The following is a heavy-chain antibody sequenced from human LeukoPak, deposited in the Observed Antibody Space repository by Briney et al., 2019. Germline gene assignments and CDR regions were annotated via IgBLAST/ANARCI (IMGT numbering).Heavy chain of an antibody. J-gene: IGHJ4*02. D-gene: IGHD3-22*01. CDR3: AKDPYYYDSSGYYPVDY. CDR2: ISYDGSNK. V-gene: IGHV3-30*18. Sequence: GGSLRLSCAASGFTFSSYWMHWVRQAPGKGLEWVAVISYDGSNKYYADSVKGRFTISRDNSKNTLYLQMNSLRAEDTAVYYCAKDPYYYDSSGYYPVDYWGQGTLVTVSS. CDR1: GFTFSSYW.